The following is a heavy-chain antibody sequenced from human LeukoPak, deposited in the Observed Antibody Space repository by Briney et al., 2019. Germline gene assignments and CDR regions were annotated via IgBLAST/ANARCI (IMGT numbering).Heavy chain of an antibody. CDR3: AREQMGATTDY. V-gene: IGHV4-59*01. CDR1: GGSISSYY. Sequence: SETLSLTCTVSGGSISSYYWSWIRQPPGKGLEWIGYIYYSGSTNYNPSLKSRVTISVDTSKNQFSLKLSSVTAADTAVYYCAREQMGATTDYWGQGTLVTVSS. CDR2: IYYSGST. J-gene: IGHJ4*02. D-gene: IGHD1-26*01.